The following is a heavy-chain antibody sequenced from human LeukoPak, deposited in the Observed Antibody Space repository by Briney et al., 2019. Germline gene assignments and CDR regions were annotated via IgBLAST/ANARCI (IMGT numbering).Heavy chain of an antibody. V-gene: IGHV1-69*06. D-gene: IGHD3-22*01. CDR3: ARALRYYYDSSGYYAG. Sequence: SVKVSCKASGYTFTGYYMHWVRQAPGQGLEWMGGIIPIFGTANYAQKFQGRVTITADKSTSTAYMELSSLGSEDTAVYYCARALRYYYDSSGYYAGWGQGTLVTVSS. CDR1: GYTFTGYY. CDR2: IIPIFGTA. J-gene: IGHJ4*02.